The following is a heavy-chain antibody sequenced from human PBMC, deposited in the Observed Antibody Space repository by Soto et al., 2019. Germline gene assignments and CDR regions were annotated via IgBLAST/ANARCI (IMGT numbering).Heavy chain of an antibody. J-gene: IGHJ6*03. CDR1: GYTFTSYA. CDR2: INAGNGNT. Sequence: ASVKVSCKASGYTFTSYAMHWVRQAPRQRLEWMGWINAGNGNTKYSQKFQGRVTITRDTSASTAYMELSSLRSEDTAVYYCARDLSWNYFYYYMDVWGKGTTVTVSS. D-gene: IGHD6-13*01. V-gene: IGHV1-3*01. CDR3: ARDLSWNYFYYYMDV.